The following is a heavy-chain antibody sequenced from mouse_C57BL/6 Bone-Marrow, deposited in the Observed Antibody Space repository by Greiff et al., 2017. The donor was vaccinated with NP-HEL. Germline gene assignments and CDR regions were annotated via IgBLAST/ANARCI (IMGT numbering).Heavy chain of an antibody. CDR2: IHPNSGST. CDR3: ARLRGWLLRDY. CDR1: GYTFPSSW. Sequence: QVQLQQPGAELVKPGASVKLSCKASGYTFPSSWMHWVKQRPGQGLEWIGMIHPNSGSTNYNEKFKSKATLTVDKSSSTAYMQLSSLTSEDSAVYYCARLRGWLLRDYWGQGTTLTVSS. J-gene: IGHJ2*01. V-gene: IGHV1-64*01. D-gene: IGHD2-3*01.